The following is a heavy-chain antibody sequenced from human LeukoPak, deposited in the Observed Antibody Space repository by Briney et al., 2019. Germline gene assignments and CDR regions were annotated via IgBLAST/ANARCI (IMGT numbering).Heavy chain of an antibody. V-gene: IGHV4-59*01. CDR1: GGSISSYY. D-gene: IGHD4-17*01. CDR2: IYYSGST. Sequence: SETLSLTCTVSGGSISSYYWSWIRQPPGKGLEWIGYIYYSGSTNYNPSLKSRVTISVDTSKNQFSLKLSSVTAADTAVYYCARSKDGDYVFDYWGQGTLVTVSS. CDR3: ARSKDGDYVFDY. J-gene: IGHJ4*02.